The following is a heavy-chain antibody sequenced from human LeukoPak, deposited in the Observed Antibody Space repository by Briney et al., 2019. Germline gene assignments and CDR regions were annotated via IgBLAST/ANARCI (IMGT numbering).Heavy chain of an antibody. D-gene: IGHD4-17*01. CDR1: GGSISTYY. CDR3: ARFATVTTFGSYYYGMDV. J-gene: IGHJ6*02. Sequence: PSETLSLTCTVSGGSISTYYWNWIRQPPGKGLEWIGYIYHSGSTNYNPSLQRRVTISVDTSKNQFSLNLNSVTAADTAVYYCARFATVTTFGSYYYGMDVWGQGTTVTVSS. CDR2: IYHSGST. V-gene: IGHV4-59*01.